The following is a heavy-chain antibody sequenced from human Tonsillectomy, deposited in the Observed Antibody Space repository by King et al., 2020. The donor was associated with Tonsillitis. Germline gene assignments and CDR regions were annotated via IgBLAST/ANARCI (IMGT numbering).Heavy chain of an antibody. CDR1: GYSISSGYY. Sequence: QLQESGPGLVKPSETLSLTCTVSGYSISSGYYWGWIRQPPGKGLEWIGSIYHSGSTYYNPSLKSRVTISVDTSKNQFSLKLSSVTAADTAVYYCARDYGGNSPYYFDYWGQGTLVTVSS. J-gene: IGHJ4*02. CDR2: IYHSGST. V-gene: IGHV4-38-2*02. D-gene: IGHD4-23*01. CDR3: ARDYGGNSPYYFDY.